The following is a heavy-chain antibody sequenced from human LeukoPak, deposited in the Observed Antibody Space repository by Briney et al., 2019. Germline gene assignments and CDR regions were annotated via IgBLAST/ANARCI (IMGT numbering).Heavy chain of an antibody. CDR3: ARDSPGTTASDY. CDR2: ISASGSYI. D-gene: IGHD1-1*01. CDR1: GFIFSNYE. Sequence: GGSLRLSCAASGFIFSNYEMNWVRQAPGKGLEWVSSISASGSYIYYADSLKGRFTISRDNTKNSLFLQMNSLRAEDTAVYYCARDSPGTTASDYWGQGTLVTVSS. J-gene: IGHJ4*02. V-gene: IGHV3-21*01.